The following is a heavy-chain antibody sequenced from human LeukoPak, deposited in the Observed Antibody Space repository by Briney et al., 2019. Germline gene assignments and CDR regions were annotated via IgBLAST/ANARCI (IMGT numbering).Heavy chain of an antibody. Sequence: PSGTLSLTWTVSGGFISRGGYYWGWVRQHPGTGLGGIGYIYYSGTTYYNPSLKSRVTISVDTSKNQFSMKLSSVTAADTAVYYCAVMGLPAATYYFDYWGQGTLVTVSS. CDR2: IYYSGTT. CDR1: GGFISRGGYY. D-gene: IGHD2-2*01. J-gene: IGHJ4*02. CDR3: AVMGLPAATYYFDY. V-gene: IGHV4-31*02.